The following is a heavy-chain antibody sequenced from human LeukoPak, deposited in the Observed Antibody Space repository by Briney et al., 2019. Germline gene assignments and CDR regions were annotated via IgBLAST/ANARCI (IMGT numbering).Heavy chain of an antibody. V-gene: IGHV3-23*01. CDR1: GFTFSSYA. Sequence: GGSLRLSCAASGFTFSSYAMSWVRQAPGKGLEWVSAISGSGGSTYYADSVKGRFTISRDNSKNTLYLQMNSLRAEDTAVYYCAKDPRYCSSTSCYISPNWFDPWGQGTLVTVSP. J-gene: IGHJ5*02. D-gene: IGHD2-2*02. CDR2: ISGSGGST. CDR3: AKDPRYCSSTSCYISPNWFDP.